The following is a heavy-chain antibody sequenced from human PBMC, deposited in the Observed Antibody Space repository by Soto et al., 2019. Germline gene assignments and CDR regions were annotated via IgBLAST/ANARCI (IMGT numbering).Heavy chain of an antibody. V-gene: IGHV2-5*02. J-gene: IGHJ4*02. Sequence: QITLKESGPTLMKPTQTFTLTCSFSGFSLSTVGVGVGWIRQPPGKALEWLALIYWDDDKRYSPSLKSRLTITKDTSKNQVVLTLTNSDPVDTATYYCAHTMDWGEGRFDYWGQGTLVTVSS. CDR2: IYWDDDK. CDR3: AHTMDWGEGRFDY. CDR1: GFSLSTVGVG. D-gene: IGHD7-27*01.